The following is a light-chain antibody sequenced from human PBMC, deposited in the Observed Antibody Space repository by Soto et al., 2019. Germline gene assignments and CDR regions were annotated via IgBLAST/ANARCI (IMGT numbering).Light chain of an antibody. CDR2: DAS. CDR1: QSVSSY. CDR3: QQRSNWRT. Sequence: EIVLTQSPATLSLSPGERATLSCRASQSVSSYLAWYQQKPGQAPGLLIYDASNRATGIPARFSGSGSGTDFTLTISSLETEDFAVYYCQQRSNWRTFGGGTKVEIK. V-gene: IGKV3-11*01. J-gene: IGKJ4*01.